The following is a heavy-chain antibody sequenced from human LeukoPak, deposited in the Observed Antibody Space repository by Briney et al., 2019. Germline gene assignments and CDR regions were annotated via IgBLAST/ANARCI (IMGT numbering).Heavy chain of an antibody. CDR1: GFTFSSYA. D-gene: IGHD6-13*01. V-gene: IGHV3-23*01. J-gene: IGHJ4*02. CDR2: ISGSGGST. CDR3: AKKPVGRAAGYYFDY. Sequence: PGGSLRLSCAASGFTFSSYATSWVRQAPGKGLEWVSAISGSGGSTYYADSVKGRFTISRDNSKNTLYLQMNSLRAEDTAVYYCAKKPVGRAAGYYFDYWGQGTLVTVSS.